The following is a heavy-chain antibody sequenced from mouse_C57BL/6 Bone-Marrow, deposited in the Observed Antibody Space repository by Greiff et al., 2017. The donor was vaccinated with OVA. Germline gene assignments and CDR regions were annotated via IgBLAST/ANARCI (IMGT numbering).Heavy chain of an antibody. D-gene: IGHD1-1*01. CDR2: ISSGSSTI. CDR3: ATLFITTGRGAMDY. CDR1: GFTFSDYG. J-gene: IGHJ4*01. V-gene: IGHV5-17*01. Sequence: EVQVVESGGGLVKPGGSLKLSCAASGFTFSDYGMHWVRQAPEKGLEWVAYISSGSSTIYYADTVKGRFTISRDNAKNTLFLQMTSLRSEDTAMYYCATLFITTGRGAMDYWGQGTSVTVSS.